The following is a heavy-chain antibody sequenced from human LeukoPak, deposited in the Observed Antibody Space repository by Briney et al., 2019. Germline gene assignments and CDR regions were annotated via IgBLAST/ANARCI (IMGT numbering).Heavy chain of an antibody. CDR1: GFIVNDHA. J-gene: IGHJ6*02. CDR2: VFWNGVDK. CDR3: SKDISAGGLDV. Sequence: GRSLRLSCVASGFIVNDHAMDWVRQTPGKGLEWVAGVFWNGVDKGYADSVKGRFTIFRDNAKNSMYLQMNSLRIEDTALYYCSKDISAGGLDVWGPGTPVTVSS. V-gene: IGHV3-9*01. D-gene: IGHD3-16*02.